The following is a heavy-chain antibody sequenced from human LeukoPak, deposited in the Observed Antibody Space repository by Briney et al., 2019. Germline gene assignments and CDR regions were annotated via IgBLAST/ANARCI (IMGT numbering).Heavy chain of an antibody. D-gene: IGHD3-22*01. CDR1: GGSFSGYY. J-gene: IGHJ6*03. V-gene: IGHV4-34*01. CDR2: INHSGST. Sequence: SETLSLTCAVYGGSFSGYYWSWIRQPPGKGLEWIGEINHSGSTNYNPSLKSRVTISVDTSKSQFSLKLSSVTAADTAVYYCARRLAYYYDSSGWGVPNYYMDVWGKGTTVTVSS. CDR3: ARRLAYYYDSSGWGVPNYYMDV.